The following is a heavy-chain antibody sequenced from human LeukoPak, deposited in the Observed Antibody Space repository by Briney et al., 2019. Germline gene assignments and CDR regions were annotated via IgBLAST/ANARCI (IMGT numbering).Heavy chain of an antibody. CDR1: GYTFTDYY. Sequence: GAPVKVSCKASGYTFTDYYLHWVRQAPGQGLEWMGWIHPNSGGTNYAQKFQGRVAMTRDTSISTAYMELSSLRSDDTAVYYCARLAAVPGWGQGTLVTVSS. CDR2: IHPNSGGT. CDR3: ARLAAVPG. V-gene: IGHV1-2*02. D-gene: IGHD6-19*01. J-gene: IGHJ1*01.